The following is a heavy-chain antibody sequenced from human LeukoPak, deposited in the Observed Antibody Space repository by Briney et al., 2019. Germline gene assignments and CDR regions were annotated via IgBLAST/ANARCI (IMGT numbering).Heavy chain of an antibody. D-gene: IGHD3-10*01. J-gene: IGHJ4*02. CDR3: ATSDVGRERPNS. Sequence: GGSLSLSCAASGFTFSTYWMSWVRQAPGKGLEWLANISQDGSAEFYVDSVKGRFTVSRDNAKNSLYLQMNSLRAEDTAVYYCATSDVGRERPNSWGQGTLVTVSS. CDR1: GFTFSTYW. CDR2: ISQDGSAE. V-gene: IGHV3-7*05.